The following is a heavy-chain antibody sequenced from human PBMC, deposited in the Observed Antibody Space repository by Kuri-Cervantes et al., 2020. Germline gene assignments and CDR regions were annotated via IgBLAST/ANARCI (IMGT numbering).Heavy chain of an antibody. CDR1: GFSFSSFW. V-gene: IGHV3-7*01. D-gene: IGHD6-19*01. CDR2: IKHDGGDK. CDR3: ARLPGYSSGWAEFGAFDI. J-gene: IGHJ3*02. Sequence: GESLKISCAASGFSFSSFWMSWVRQAPGKGLEWVANIKHDGGDKYYLDSVKGRFTISRDNAKNSLYLQMNSLRAEDTAVYYCARLPGYSSGWAEFGAFDIWGQGTMVTVSS.